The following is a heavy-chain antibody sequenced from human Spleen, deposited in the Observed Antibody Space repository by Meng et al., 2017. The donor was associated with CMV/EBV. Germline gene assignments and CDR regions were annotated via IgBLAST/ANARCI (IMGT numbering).Heavy chain of an antibody. V-gene: IGHV4-34*01. J-gene: IGHJ6*02. D-gene: IGHD4-17*01. CDR2: INHSGST. Sequence: SQTLSLTCAVYGGSFSGYYWSWIRQPPGKGLEWIGEINHSGSTNYNPSLKSRVTISVDTSKNQFSLKLSSVPAADTAVYYCARLTTKGYYYYYGMDVWGQGTTVTVSS. CDR1: GGSFSGYY. CDR3: ARLTTKGYYYYYGMDV.